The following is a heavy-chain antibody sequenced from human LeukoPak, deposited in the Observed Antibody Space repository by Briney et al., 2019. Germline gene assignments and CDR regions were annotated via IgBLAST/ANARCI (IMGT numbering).Heavy chain of an antibody. V-gene: IGHV3-43*02. CDR1: GFIFHDYS. Sequence: GGSLRLSCAASGFIFHDYSMHWVRQTPGKGLEWVSLISGDGVTTYYADSVKGRFTISRDNDEDSLYLQMNSLKPEDTAFYYCAKGVNTISFTFDYWGRGNLVTVSS. D-gene: IGHD3-22*01. CDR3: AKGVNTISFTFDY. J-gene: IGHJ4*02. CDR2: ISGDGVTT.